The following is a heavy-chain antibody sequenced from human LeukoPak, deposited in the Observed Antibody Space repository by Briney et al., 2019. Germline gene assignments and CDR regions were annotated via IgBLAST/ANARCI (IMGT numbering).Heavy chain of an antibody. V-gene: IGHV3-30*04. D-gene: IGHD3-9*01. Sequence: GRSLRLSCAASGFAFSSYAMHWVRQAPGKGLEWVAIISYDGINEDYADSVKGRFTISRDNSKNTLYLQMNSLRAEDTAVYYCAKDLSSYDILTGYYRTSLFDYWGQGTLVTVSS. J-gene: IGHJ4*02. CDR1: GFAFSSYA. CDR3: AKDLSSYDILTGYYRTSLFDY. CDR2: ISYDGINE.